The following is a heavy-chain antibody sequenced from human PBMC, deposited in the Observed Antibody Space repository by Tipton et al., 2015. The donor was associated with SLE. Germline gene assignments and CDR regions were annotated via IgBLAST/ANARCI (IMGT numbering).Heavy chain of an antibody. CDR3: ASNYYGGSGFYYYYFDS. CDR2: IYYSGST. D-gene: IGHD3-22*01. CDR1: GGSISSYY. Sequence: TLSLTCTVSGGSISSYYWSWIRQPPGKGLEWIGYIYYSGSTNYNPSLKSRVTISVDTSKNQFSLKLSSVTAADTAVYYCASNYYGGSGFYYYYFDSWGQGTLVTVSS. V-gene: IGHV4-59*12. J-gene: IGHJ4*02.